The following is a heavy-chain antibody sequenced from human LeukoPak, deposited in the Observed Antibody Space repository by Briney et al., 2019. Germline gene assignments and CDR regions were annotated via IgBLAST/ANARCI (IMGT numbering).Heavy chain of an antibody. J-gene: IGHJ4*02. CDR3: TRGPGYFDH. Sequence: GRSLRPSCAASGFIFHDYAMHWVRRAPGKGLEWVSGINWNSGGIGYADSVKGRFTISRNNAKNSLYLQMNSLRPEDTALYYCTRGPGYFDHWGQGTLVTVSS. CDR2: INWNSGGI. CDR1: GFIFHDYA. V-gene: IGHV3-9*01.